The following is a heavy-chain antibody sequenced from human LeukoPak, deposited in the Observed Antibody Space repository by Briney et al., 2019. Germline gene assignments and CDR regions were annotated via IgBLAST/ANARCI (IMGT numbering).Heavy chain of an antibody. Sequence: GGSLRLSCAASGFTFSSYSMSWVRQAPGKGLEWVANIKQDGNQKYYVDSVKGRFTISRDNAQNSLYLQMNSLRAEETAVYYCARVQGYCSGGSCFPWDYWGQGALVTVSS. CDR2: IKQDGNQK. V-gene: IGHV3-7*05. CDR3: ARVQGYCSGGSCFPWDY. D-gene: IGHD2-15*01. CDR1: GFTFSSYS. J-gene: IGHJ4*02.